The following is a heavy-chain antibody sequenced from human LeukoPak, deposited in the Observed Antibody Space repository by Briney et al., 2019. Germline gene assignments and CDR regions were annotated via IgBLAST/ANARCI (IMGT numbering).Heavy chain of an antibody. Sequence: GGSLRLSCVASGFNVRSTYMHCVRQAPGKGLEWVSLINSGGTTYYPDSVKGRFTIARDNSKNTLFLQMDSLRAEDSGVYYCAREWREGPKDAFDFGAQGTMVTVSS. CDR2: INSGGTT. CDR1: GFNVRSTY. J-gene: IGHJ3*01. D-gene: IGHD1-26*01. CDR3: AREWREGPKDAFDF. V-gene: IGHV3-66*01.